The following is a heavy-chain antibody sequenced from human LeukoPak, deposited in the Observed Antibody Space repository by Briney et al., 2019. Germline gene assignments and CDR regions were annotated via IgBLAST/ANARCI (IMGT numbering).Heavy chain of an antibody. CDR1: GFTFDDYA. J-gene: IGHJ4*02. CDR2: ISWNSGSI. Sequence: TGGSLRLSCAASGFTFDDYAMHWVRQAPGKGLEWVSGISWNSGSIGYADSVKGRFTISRDNAKNSLYLQMNSLRAEDTALYYCAKDTPFDYWGQGTLATVSS. V-gene: IGHV3-9*01. CDR3: AKDTPFDY.